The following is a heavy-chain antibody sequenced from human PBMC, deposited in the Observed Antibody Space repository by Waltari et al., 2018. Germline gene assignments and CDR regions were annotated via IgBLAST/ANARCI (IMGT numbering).Heavy chain of an antibody. Sequence: QLQLQESGPGRVKPSETLSLMCTVSGVSISRSGSYWGWIRQPPGKGLERIASIYHSGSLYYNPSLKSRVTISINTSKNQFYLEMTSVTAADTAVYFCARRPFPMGARPFDSWGQGTLVTVSS. J-gene: IGHJ4*02. CDR3: ARRPFPMGARPFDS. CDR1: GVSISRSGSY. D-gene: IGHD1-26*01. V-gene: IGHV4-39*01. CDR2: IYHSGSL.